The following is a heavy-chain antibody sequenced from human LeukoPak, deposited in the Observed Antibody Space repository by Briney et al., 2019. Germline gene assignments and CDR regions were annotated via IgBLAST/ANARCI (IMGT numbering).Heavy chain of an antibody. J-gene: IGHJ3*02. D-gene: IGHD3-16*01. CDR2: ISYDGRNK. CDR3: ARDDALGDNALDI. Sequence: GRSLRLSCAASGFTFSSYGMHWVRQAPGKGLEWVAGISYDGRNKYYADSVKGRFTISRDNSKNTLFLQMNSLRAEDTAVYYCARDDALGDNALDIWGQGTMVTVSS. CDR1: GFTFSSYG. V-gene: IGHV3-30*03.